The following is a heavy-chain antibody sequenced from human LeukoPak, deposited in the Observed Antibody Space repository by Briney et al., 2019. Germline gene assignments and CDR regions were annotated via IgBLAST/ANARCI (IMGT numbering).Heavy chain of an antibody. Sequence: ASVKASCKASGYTFTSYYMHWVRQAPGQGLECRGIINPSGGSTSYAQKFQGRVTMTRDMSTSTVYMELSSLRSEDTAVYYCARTRRAYADPYYFDYWGQGTLVTVSS. J-gene: IGHJ4*02. D-gene: IGHD4-17*01. CDR1: GYTFTSYY. V-gene: IGHV1-46*01. CDR2: INPSGGST. CDR3: ARTRRAYADPYYFDY.